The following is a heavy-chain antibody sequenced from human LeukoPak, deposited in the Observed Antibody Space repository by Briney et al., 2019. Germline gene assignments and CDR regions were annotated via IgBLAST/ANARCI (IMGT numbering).Heavy chain of an antibody. CDR1: GFSFSRYW. V-gene: IGHV3-74*01. CDR2: INPDGSTT. CDR3: ARGYWYYFDY. J-gene: IGHJ4*02. Sequence: PGGSLRLSCAASGFSFSRYWIHWVRQAPGKGLEWVSRINPDGSTTTYADSVKGRFTISRDNAQNTLYLQMNSLRAEDTAVYYCARGYWYYFDYWGQGTLVTVSS. D-gene: IGHD2-8*02.